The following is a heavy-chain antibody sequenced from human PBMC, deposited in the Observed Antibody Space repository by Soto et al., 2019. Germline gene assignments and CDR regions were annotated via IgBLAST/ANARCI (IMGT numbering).Heavy chain of an antibody. D-gene: IGHD3-22*01. CDR2: ISYDGSNK. J-gene: IGHJ4*02. CDR1: GFTFSSYA. V-gene: IGHV3-30-3*01. CDR3: AREGYYYDSSGYKGLPVFDY. Sequence: GGSLRLSCAASGFTFSSYAMHWVRQAPGKGLEWVAVISYDGSNKYYADSVKGRFTISRDNSKNTLYLQMNSLRAEDTAVYYCAREGYYYDSSGYKGLPVFDYWGQGTLVTVSS.